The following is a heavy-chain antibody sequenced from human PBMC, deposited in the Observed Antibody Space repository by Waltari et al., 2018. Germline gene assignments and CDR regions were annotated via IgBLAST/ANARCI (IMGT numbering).Heavy chain of an antibody. CDR3: ARVGVVVVAAYHDAFDI. CDR1: GGSISSSNW. Sequence: QVQLQESGPGLVKPSGTLSLTCAVSGGSISSSNWWSWVRQPPGKGLEWIGEIYHSGSTNYNPSLKSRVTISVDKSKNQFSLKLSSVTAADTAVYYCARVGVVVVAAYHDAFDIWGQGTMVTVSS. V-gene: IGHV4-4*02. J-gene: IGHJ3*02. CDR2: IYHSGST. D-gene: IGHD2-15*01.